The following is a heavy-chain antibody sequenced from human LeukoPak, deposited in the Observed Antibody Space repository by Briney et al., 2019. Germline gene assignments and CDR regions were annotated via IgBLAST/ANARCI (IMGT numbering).Heavy chain of an antibody. CDR3: AGSGAGEDYFHY. J-gene: IGHJ4*02. V-gene: IGHV3-23*01. CDR1: GFTFSTYV. D-gene: IGHD3-10*01. CDR2: ISASGGIK. Sequence: GGSLRLSCAAPGFTFSTYVMNWVRQAPGKGLEWVSGISASGGIKDYTDSVKGRFTISRDSSKNTLSLQMNNLGADDTAVYFCAGSGAGEDYFHYWGQGSLVIVSS.